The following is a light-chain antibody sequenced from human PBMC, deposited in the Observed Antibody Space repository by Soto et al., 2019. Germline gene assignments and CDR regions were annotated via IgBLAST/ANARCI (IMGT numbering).Light chain of an antibody. CDR1: QTIFNF. CDR3: QQCHSSTCT. CDR2: AAS. V-gene: IGKV1-39*01. J-gene: IGKJ1*01. Sequence: DIQMTQSPSSLSACVGDRVTITCRASQTIFNFLNWYQQKPGKAPKLVIYAASNLQSGVPSRFSGRGSGTEFTLTISSLQPEDFATYFCQQCHSSTCTFGQGTNLEI.